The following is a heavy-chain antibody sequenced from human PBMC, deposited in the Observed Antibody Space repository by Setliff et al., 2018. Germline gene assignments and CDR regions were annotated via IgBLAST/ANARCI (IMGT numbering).Heavy chain of an antibody. J-gene: IGHJ4*02. CDR2: INTNTGNP. D-gene: IGHD3-16*01. Sequence: ASVKVSCKASGYIFTTYAIGWMRQAPGQGPEWMGWINTNTGNPSYAQGFTGRLVFSLDTSVNTAFVQISSLKAEDTAVYYCARDGGNGVDYWGQGTLVTVSS. V-gene: IGHV7-4-1*02. CDR1: GYIFTTYA. CDR3: ARDGGNGVDY.